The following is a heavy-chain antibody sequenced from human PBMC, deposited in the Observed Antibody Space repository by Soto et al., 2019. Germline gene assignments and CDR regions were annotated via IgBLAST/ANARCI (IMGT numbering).Heavy chain of an antibody. J-gene: IGHJ6*02. CDR1: GFTFRKYV. CDR3: AKDQGFLEWIPQGGLDV. CDR2: LSSTGGST. Sequence: EVQLLESGGGWAQPGGSLRLSCEVSGFTFRKYVMTWVRQAPGKGLEWVSSLSSTGGSTYYADSVKGRFNVSRDNSKNTLFLQMNSLRAEDTAIYYCAKDQGFLEWIPQGGLDVWGPGTTVAVSS. D-gene: IGHD3-3*01. V-gene: IGHV3-23*01.